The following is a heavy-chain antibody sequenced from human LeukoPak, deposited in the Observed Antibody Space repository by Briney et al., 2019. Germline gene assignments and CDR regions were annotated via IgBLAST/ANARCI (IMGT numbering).Heavy chain of an antibody. CDR1: GFTFSSYA. CDR3: AREGQWRSFDI. CDR2: ISGSGGST. D-gene: IGHD6-19*01. J-gene: IGHJ3*02. V-gene: IGHV3-23*01. Sequence: PGGSLRLSCAASGFTFSSYAMSWVRQAPGKGLEWVSGISGSGGSTYYADSVKGRFTISRDNAKNSLYLQMNSLRAEDTAVYYCAREGQWRSFDIWGQGTMVTVSS.